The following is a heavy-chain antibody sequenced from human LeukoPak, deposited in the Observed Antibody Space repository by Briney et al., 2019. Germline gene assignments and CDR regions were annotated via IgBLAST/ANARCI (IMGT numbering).Heavy chain of an antibody. V-gene: IGHV1-2*02. CDR3: ARDRPLDADDYYGFYYFDY. CDR1: EYTFTGYY. Sequence: GASVKVSCKASEYTFTGYYMHWVRQAPGQGLEWMGWINPNSGGTNHAQKFQGRVTMTRDTSISTAYMELSRLRSDDTAVYYCARDRPLDADDYYGFYYFDYWGQGTLVTVSS. J-gene: IGHJ4*02. D-gene: IGHD3-10*01. CDR2: INPNSGGT.